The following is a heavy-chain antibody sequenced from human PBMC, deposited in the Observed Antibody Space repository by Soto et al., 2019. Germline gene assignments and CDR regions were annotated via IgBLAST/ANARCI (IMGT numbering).Heavy chain of an antibody. CDR1: GFTFSSYW. V-gene: IGHV3-7*01. D-gene: IGHD2-8*01. CDR2: IKKDGSEK. J-gene: IGHJ4*02. CDR3: AREGRRMVYVIRGVDFDH. Sequence: GGSLRLSCAASGFTFSSYWMSWVRQAPGKGLEWVANIKKDGSEKYYADSVKGRFTISRDNAKNSMYLLMNSLTAEDTAVYYCAREGRRMVYVIRGVDFDHWGRGTLVT.